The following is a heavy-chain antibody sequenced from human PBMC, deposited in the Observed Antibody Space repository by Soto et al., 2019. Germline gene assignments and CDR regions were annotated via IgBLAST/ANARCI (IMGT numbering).Heavy chain of an antibody. CDR1: GFTFSDHY. Sequence: GGSLRLSCAASGFTFSDHYMTWIRQSPGKGLEWVSYISSDSATIYYTDSVQGRFTVSRDNAKNSVYLQMNSLRAEDTAVYYCASDPYYYASYYWGQGTLVTVSS. CDR3: ASDPYYYASYY. D-gene: IGHD3-10*01. CDR2: ISSDSATI. V-gene: IGHV3-11*01. J-gene: IGHJ4*02.